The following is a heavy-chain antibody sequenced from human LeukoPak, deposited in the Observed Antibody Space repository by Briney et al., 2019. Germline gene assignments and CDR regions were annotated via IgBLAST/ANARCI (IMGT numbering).Heavy chain of an antibody. CDR3: ARLSPLTGAYYYMDV. V-gene: IGHV4-59*01. CDR1: GGSISNYY. J-gene: IGHJ6*03. Sequence: SETLSLTCTVSGGSISNYYWSWIQQPPGEGLEWIGYIYYSGNTNYDPSLKSRVTISVDTSKNQFSLKLSSVTAADTAVYYCARLSPLTGAYYYMDVWGKGTTVTVSS. D-gene: IGHD7-27*01. CDR2: IYYSGNT.